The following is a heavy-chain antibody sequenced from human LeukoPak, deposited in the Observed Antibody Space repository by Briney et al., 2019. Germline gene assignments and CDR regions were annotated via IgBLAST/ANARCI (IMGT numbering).Heavy chain of an antibody. J-gene: IGHJ3*02. CDR3: ARRACGGDCYEAFDI. CDR1: GGSFSGYY. D-gene: IGHD2-21*02. CDR2: INHSGST. V-gene: IGHV4-34*01. Sequence: KASETLSLTCAVYGGSFSGYYWSWIRQPPGKGLEWIGEINHSGSTNYNPSLKSRVTISVDTSKNQFSLKLSSVTAADTAVYYCARRACGGDCYEAFDIWGQGTMVTVSS.